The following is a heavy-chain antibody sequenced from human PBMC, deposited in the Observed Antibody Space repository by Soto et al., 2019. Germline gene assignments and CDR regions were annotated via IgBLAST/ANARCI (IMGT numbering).Heavy chain of an antibody. CDR1: GYSFTSYW. CDR2: IDPSDSYT. D-gene: IGHD3-22*01. J-gene: IGHJ4*02. Sequence: GESLKISCKGSGYSFTSYWISWVRQMPGKGLEWMGRIDPSDSYTNYSPSFQGHVTISADKSISTAYLQWSSLKASDTAMYYCARQGGAHLPTITMIAGYWGQGTLVTVSS. V-gene: IGHV5-10-1*01. CDR3: ARQGGAHLPTITMIAGY.